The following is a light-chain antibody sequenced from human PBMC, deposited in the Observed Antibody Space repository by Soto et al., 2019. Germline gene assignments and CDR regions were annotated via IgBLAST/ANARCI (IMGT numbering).Light chain of an antibody. J-gene: IGKJ4*01. CDR2: KIS. CDR3: IQSSQFPLT. CDR1: QSLVHSDGNTY. V-gene: IGKV2-24*01. Sequence: EIVLTQTPISSAVTLGQPASISCRSSQSLVHSDGNTYLSWLHLGPGQPPRLLIYKISERFSGVPDRFSGSGAGTDVTLNSRRVEAEDLGTYYCIQSSQFPLTFGGGTKVEI.